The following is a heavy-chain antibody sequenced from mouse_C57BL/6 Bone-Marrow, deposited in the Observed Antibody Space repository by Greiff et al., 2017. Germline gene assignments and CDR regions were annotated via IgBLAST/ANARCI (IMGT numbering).Heavy chain of an antibody. V-gene: IGHV3-8*01. CDR3: SRKGWYFDV. J-gene: IGHJ1*03. CDR2: ISYSGRT. Sequence: VQLQQSGPGLAKPSQTLSLTCSVTGYSITSDYWNWIRKFPGTKLEYIGYISYSGRTYYNPSLNSRISITRDTSKNQYYLQLNSLTTDDTATYYCSRKGWYFDVWGTGTTVTVSS. CDR1: GYSITSDY.